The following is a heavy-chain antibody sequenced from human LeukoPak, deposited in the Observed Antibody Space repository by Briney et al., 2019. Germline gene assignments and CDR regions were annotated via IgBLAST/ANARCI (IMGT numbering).Heavy chain of an antibody. CDR1: GFTFSWYW. CDR2: IKEDGSIK. J-gene: IGHJ6*02. CDR3: ASALQYQLLSPMDV. D-gene: IGHD2-2*01. Sequence: PGGSLRLSCAASGFTFSWYWMSWVRQAPGKGLEWVANIKEDGSIKYYVDSVKGRLTISRDNAKSSLYLQVNSLRAEDTAVYYCASALQYQLLSPMDVWGQGTTVTVSS. V-gene: IGHV3-7*01.